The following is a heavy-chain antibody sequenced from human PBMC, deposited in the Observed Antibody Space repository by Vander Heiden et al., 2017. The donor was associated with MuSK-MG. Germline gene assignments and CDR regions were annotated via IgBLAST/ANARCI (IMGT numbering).Heavy chain of an antibody. Sequence: EVQLVESGGGLIETGGSLRLSCAASGFTVSSNYMSWVRQAPGKGLEWVSVIYSGGSTYYADSVKGRFTISRDNSKNTLYLQMNSLRAEDTAVYYCAREKREKGGWYFDFWGQGTLVTVSS. CDR1: GFTVSSNY. CDR2: IYSGGST. CDR3: AREKREKGGWYFDF. V-gene: IGHV3-53*01. J-gene: IGHJ4*02. D-gene: IGHD6-19*01.